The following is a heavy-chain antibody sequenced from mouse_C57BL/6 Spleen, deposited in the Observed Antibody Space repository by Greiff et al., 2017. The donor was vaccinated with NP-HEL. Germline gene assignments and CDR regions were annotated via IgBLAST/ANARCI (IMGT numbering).Heavy chain of an antibody. V-gene: IGHV5-2*03. J-gene: IGHJ3*01. Sequence: EVKLEESGGGLVQPGESLKFSCESNEYEFPSHDMSWVRKTPEKRLALVASINSDGGSTYYPDTMERRFIISRDNTKKTLYLQMSSLRSEDTAVYYCARSSYDGYGSFAYWGQGTLVTVSA. CDR1: EYEFPSHD. D-gene: IGHD2-3*01. CDR2: INSDGGST. CDR3: ARSSYDGYGSFAY.